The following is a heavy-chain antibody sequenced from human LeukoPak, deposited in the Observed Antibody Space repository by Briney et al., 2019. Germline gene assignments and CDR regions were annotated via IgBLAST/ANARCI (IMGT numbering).Heavy chain of an antibody. Sequence: PGGSLRLSCAASGFTSSSYAMHWVRQAPGKGLEWVAVISYDGSNKYYADSVKGRFTISRDNSKNTLYLQMNSLRAEDTAVYYCARDVIAAAALDYWGQGTLVTVSS. D-gene: IGHD6-13*01. CDR2: ISYDGSNK. CDR3: ARDVIAAAALDY. J-gene: IGHJ4*02. V-gene: IGHV3-30-3*01. CDR1: GFTSSSYA.